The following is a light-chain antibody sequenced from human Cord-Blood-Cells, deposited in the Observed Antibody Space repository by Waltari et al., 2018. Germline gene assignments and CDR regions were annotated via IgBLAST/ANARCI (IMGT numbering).Light chain of an antibody. V-gene: IGKV3-15*01. CDR1: QSVSSN. CDR3: QQYNNWPMYT. J-gene: IGKJ2*01. Sequence: EIVMTQSPATLSVSPGERATLSCRASQSVSSNLAWYQQKPGQGPRLLRYGASTRATGSPARFSGSGCGTEFTLNISSLQSEDFAVYYCQQYNNWPMYTFGQGTKLEIK. CDR2: GAS.